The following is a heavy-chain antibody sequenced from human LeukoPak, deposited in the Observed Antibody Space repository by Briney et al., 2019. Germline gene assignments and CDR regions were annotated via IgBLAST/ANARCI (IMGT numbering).Heavy chain of an antibody. V-gene: IGHV3-33*06. D-gene: IGHD2-15*01. CDR2: TWYDGSNK. CDR1: GFTFSSYG. Sequence: TGGSLRLSCAASGFTFSSYGMHWVRQAPGKGLEWVALTWYDGSNKSYGDSVKGRFTISRDNSKNTLYLQMNSLRAEDTAVYYCAKEKDSSGYFDYWGQGTLVTVSS. J-gene: IGHJ4*02. CDR3: AKEKDSSGYFDY.